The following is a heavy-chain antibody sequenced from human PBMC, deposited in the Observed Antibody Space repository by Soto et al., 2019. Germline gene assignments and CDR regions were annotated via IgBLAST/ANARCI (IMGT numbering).Heavy chain of an antibody. Sequence: EVKLLESGVGSVQPGGSLRLSCAASGFTCASFAISCVRQAPGQALEWVSGILGRGDTSYDECVTGRFTISRDNFKNRLFRQLNSLRVEDTAIYYCVKDVRPDGYWYFDYWCQGTLVTVSS. V-gene: IGHV3-23*01. CDR1: GFTCASFA. J-gene: IGHJ4*02. CDR3: VKDVRPDGYWYFDY. CDR2: ILGRGDT. D-gene: IGHD5-12*01.